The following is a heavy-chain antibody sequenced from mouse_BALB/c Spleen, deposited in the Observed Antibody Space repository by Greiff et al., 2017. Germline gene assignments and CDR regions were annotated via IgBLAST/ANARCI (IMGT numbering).Heavy chain of an antibody. CDR3: ARGDGNAMDY. D-gene: IGHD2-1*01. CDR1: GYSITSDYA. Sequence: EVQLQESGPGLVKPSQSLSLTCTVTGYSITSDYAWNWIRQFPGNKLEWMGYISYSGSTSYNPSLKSRISITRDTSKNQFFLQLNSVTTEDTATYYCARGDGNAMDYWGQGTSVTVSS. J-gene: IGHJ4*01. CDR2: ISYSGST. V-gene: IGHV3-2*02.